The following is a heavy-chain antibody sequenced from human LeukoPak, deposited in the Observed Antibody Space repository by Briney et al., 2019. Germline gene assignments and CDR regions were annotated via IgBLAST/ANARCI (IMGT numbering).Heavy chain of an antibody. Sequence: GESLKISCQSSGYTFPKYWIGRVRQMPGKGLEWMGIVFAGVSDARYSPSLQGQVTISVDKSIDTAYLQWSSLKASDTAVYYCALAADGNFFFDYWGQGTLVAVSS. V-gene: IGHV5-51*01. J-gene: IGHJ4*02. CDR3: ALAADGNFFFDY. D-gene: IGHD6-25*01. CDR2: VFAGVSDA. CDR1: GYTFPKYW.